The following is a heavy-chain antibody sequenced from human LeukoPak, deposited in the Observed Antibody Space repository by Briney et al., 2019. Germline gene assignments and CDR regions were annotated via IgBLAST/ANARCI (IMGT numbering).Heavy chain of an antibody. CDR1: GYSFTSYW. Sequence: GESLKIPCXGSGYSFTSYWIGWVRQMPGKGLEWMGIIYPGDSDTRYSPSFQGQVTISADKSISTAYLQWSSLKASDTAMYYCARHSRIAVAAYNWFDPWGQGTLVTVSS. CDR2: IYPGDSDT. V-gene: IGHV5-51*01. CDR3: ARHSRIAVAAYNWFDP. D-gene: IGHD6-19*01. J-gene: IGHJ5*02.